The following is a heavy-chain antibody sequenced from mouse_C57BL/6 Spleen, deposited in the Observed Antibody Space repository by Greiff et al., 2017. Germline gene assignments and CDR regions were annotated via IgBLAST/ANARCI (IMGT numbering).Heavy chain of an antibody. Sequence: VMLVESGPELVKPGASVKISCKASGYAFSSSWMNWVKQRPGKGLEWIGRIYPGDGDTNYNGKFKGKATLTADKSSSTAYMQLSSLTSEDSAVYFCARMYYGSRDYAMDYWGQGTSVTVSS. J-gene: IGHJ4*01. CDR3: ARMYYGSRDYAMDY. V-gene: IGHV1-82*01. CDR2: IYPGDGDT. CDR1: GYAFSSSW. D-gene: IGHD1-1*01.